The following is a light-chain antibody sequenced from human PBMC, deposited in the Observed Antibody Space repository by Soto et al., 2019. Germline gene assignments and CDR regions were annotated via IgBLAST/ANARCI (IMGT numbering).Light chain of an antibody. J-gene: IGKJ1*01. CDR2: DVS. CDR3: QQYNTYWT. Sequence: IQITQSPSTLSASVGDRVTITCRASQSISTWLAWYQQKPGKAPKLLIYDVSLLQSGVPSRFSGSGSGTEFILTISSLQPDDSATYYCQQYNTYWTFGPGTKVDIK. V-gene: IGKV1-5*01. CDR1: QSISTW.